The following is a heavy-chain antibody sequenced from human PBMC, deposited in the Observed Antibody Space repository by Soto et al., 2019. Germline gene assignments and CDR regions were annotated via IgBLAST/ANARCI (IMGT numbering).Heavy chain of an antibody. CDR3: ARAPTDLIVLMVYATGDDAFDI. D-gene: IGHD2-8*01. J-gene: IGHJ3*02. Sequence: GGSLRLSCAASGFTFSSYIMNWVRQAPGKGLEWVSYISSSSSTIYYADSVKGRFTISRDNAKNSLYLQMNSLRDEDTAVYYCARAPTDLIVLMVYATGDDAFDIWGQGTMVTVSS. CDR2: ISSSSSTI. CDR1: GFTFSSYI. V-gene: IGHV3-48*02.